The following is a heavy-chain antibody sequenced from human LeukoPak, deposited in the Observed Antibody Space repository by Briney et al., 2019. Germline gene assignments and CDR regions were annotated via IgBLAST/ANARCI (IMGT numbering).Heavy chain of an antibody. J-gene: IGHJ4*02. D-gene: IGHD5-18*01. CDR3: ARPSLRRGYSYGYGSGYFDY. V-gene: IGHV4-34*01. CDR2: INHSGST. CDR1: GGSFSGYY. Sequence: PSETLSLTCAVYGGSFSGYYWSWIRQPPGKGLEWIGEINHSGSTNYNPSLKSRVTRSVDTSKNQFSLKLSSVTAADTAVYYCARPSLRRGYSYGYGSGYFDYWGQGTLVTVSS.